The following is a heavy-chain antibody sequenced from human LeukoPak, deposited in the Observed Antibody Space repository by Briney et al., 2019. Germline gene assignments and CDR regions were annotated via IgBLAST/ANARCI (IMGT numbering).Heavy chain of an antibody. V-gene: IGHV4-31*03. CDR1: GGSISSGGYY. D-gene: IGHD3-22*01. CDR3: ARRYYYDSSGYYHYWYFDL. Sequence: PSETLSLTSTVSGGSISSGGYYWSWIRQHPGKGLEWIGYIYYSGSTYYNPSLKSRVTISVDTSKNQFSLNLSSVTAADTAVYYCARRYYYDSSGYYHYWYFDLWGRGTLVTVSS. J-gene: IGHJ2*01. CDR2: IYYSGST.